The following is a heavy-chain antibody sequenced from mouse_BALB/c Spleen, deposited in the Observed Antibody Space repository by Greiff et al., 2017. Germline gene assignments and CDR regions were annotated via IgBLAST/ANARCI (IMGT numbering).Heavy chain of an antibody. J-gene: IGHJ4*01. CDR3: AKHPAYYGNYSYAMDY. D-gene: IGHD2-10*01. V-gene: IGHV2-6-5*01. CDR2: IWGGGST. CDR1: GFSLTDYG. Sequence: VQGVESGPGLVAPSQSLSITCTVSGFSLTDYGVSWIRQPPGKGLEWLGVIWGGGSTYYNSALKSRLSISKDNSKSQVFLKMNSLQTDDTAMYYCAKHPAYYGNYSYAMDYWGQGTSVTVSS.